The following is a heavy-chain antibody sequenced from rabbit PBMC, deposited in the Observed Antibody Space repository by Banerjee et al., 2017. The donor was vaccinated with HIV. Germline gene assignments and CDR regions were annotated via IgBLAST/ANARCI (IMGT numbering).Heavy chain of an antibody. Sequence: QEQLEESGGDLVKPGASLTLTCTASGFSFSSYYYICWVRQAPGKGLEWIGCIYTGNSHTYYASWAKGRFTISKSTSLNTVTLQMTSLTAADTATYFCTRAGGFENYFNLWGQGTLVTVS. D-gene: IGHD1-1*01. V-gene: IGHV1S45*01. CDR2: IYTGNSHT. CDR3: TRAGGFENYFNL. CDR1: GFSFSSYYY. J-gene: IGHJ4*01.